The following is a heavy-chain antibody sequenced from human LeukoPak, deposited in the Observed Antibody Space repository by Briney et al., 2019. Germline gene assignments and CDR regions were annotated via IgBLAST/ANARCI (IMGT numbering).Heavy chain of an antibody. CDR3: ARDEAYSSSWYKSWNFDY. CDR2: ISSSGSTI. CDR1: GFTFSDYY. Sequence: PGGSLRLSCAASGFTFSDYYMSWIRQAPGKGLEWVSYISSSGSTIYYADSVKGRFTISRDNAKNSLYLQMNSLRAEDTAVYYCARDEAYSSSWYKSWNFDYWGQGTLVTVSS. V-gene: IGHV3-11*01. D-gene: IGHD6-13*01. J-gene: IGHJ4*02.